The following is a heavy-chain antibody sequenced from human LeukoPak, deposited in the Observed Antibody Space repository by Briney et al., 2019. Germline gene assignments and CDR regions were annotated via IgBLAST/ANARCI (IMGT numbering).Heavy chain of an antibody. D-gene: IGHD5-18*01. Sequence: PSETLSLTCTVSGGSISSYYWSWIRQPPGKGLEWIGYIYTSGSTIYNPSLKSRVTISVDTSKNQFSLKLSSVTAADTAVYYCARVDTAMFNFDYWGQGTLVTVSS. J-gene: IGHJ4*02. CDR3: ARVDTAMFNFDY. CDR2: IYTSGST. V-gene: IGHV4-4*09. CDR1: GGSISSYY.